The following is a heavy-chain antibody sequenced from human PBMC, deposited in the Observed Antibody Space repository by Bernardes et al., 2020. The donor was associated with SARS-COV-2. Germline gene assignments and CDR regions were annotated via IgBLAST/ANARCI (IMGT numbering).Heavy chain of an antibody. J-gene: IGHJ4*02. Sequence: GGTLRLSCAYSGFNFNYGCMHWVRRAPGKGLVWVSSINSDGSTTNYADSVKGRFTISRDNAENTVYLQMDSLRNEDTAVYYCVRLKYSSNCLDYWGQGTLVTVSS. CDR3: VRLKYSSNCLDY. CDR1: GFNFNYGC. D-gene: IGHD6-13*01. CDR2: INSDGSTT. V-gene: IGHV3-74*01.